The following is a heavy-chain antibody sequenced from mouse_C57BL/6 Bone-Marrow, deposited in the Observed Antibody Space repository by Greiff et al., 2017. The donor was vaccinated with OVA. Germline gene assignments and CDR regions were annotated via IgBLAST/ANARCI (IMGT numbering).Heavy chain of an antibody. D-gene: IGHD1-1*01. Sequence: QVQLQQSGAELVRPGTSVKMSCKASGYTFTNYWIGWAKQRPGHGLEWIGDIYPGGGYTNYNEKFKGKATLTADKSSSRAYMQFSSLTSEDSAIYYCARRNYYGSSYDYWGQGTTLTVSS. V-gene: IGHV1-63*01. CDR2: IYPGGGYT. J-gene: IGHJ2*01. CDR3: ARRNYYGSSYDY. CDR1: GYTFTNYW.